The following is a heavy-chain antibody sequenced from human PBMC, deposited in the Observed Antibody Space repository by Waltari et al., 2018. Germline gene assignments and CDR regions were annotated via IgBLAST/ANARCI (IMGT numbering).Heavy chain of an antibody. D-gene: IGHD5-12*01. CDR2: TYYRSKWYN. CDR3: ARVGYSGYDFGYYYYYYGMDV. J-gene: IGHJ6*02. Sequence: QVQLQQSGPGLVKPSQTLSLTCAISGDSVSSNSAAWNWIRQSPSRGLEWLGRTYYRSKWYNYYVVSVKSRITINPATSKNQFSLQLNSVTPEDTAVYYCARVGYSGYDFGYYYYYYGMDVWGQGTTVTVSS. CDR1: GDSVSSNSAA. V-gene: IGHV6-1*01.